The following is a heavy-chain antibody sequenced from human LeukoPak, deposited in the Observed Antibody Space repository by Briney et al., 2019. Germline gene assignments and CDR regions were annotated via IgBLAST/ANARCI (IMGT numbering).Heavy chain of an antibody. CDR3: ARERYCSGGSCYYYGMDA. Sequence: ASVKVSCKASGYTFTSYYMHWVRQAPAQGHEWMGIINPSGGSTSYAQKFQGRVTKTRDTSTSTVYMELSSLRSEDTAVYYCARERYCSGGSCYYYGMDAWGQGTTVTVSS. CDR1: GYTFTSYY. J-gene: IGHJ6*02. D-gene: IGHD2-15*01. CDR2: INPSGGST. V-gene: IGHV1-46*01.